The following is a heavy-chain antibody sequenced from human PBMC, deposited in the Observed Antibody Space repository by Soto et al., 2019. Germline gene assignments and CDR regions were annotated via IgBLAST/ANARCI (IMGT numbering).Heavy chain of an antibody. CDR3: AGPSGYSYGVDY. J-gene: IGHJ4*02. Sequence: QVQLVQSGAEVKKPGASVKVSCKASGYTFTSYGISWVRQAPGQGLEWMGWISAYNGNTNYAKKLQGRVTMTTDKSTRTAYMKLRSLRSDETAGYCCAGPSGYSYGVDYWGQGTLVTVSS. CDR1: GYTFTSYG. V-gene: IGHV1-18*01. D-gene: IGHD5-18*01. CDR2: ISAYNGNT.